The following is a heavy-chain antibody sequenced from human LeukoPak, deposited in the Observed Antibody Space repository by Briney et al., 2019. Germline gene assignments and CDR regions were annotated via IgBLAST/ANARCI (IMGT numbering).Heavy chain of an antibody. V-gene: IGHV3-48*04. CDR2: ISRTGTI. J-gene: IGHJ6*03. CDR3: ARDEWMDV. D-gene: IGHD3-3*01. CDR1: GFTFSSLS. Sequence: GGSLRLSCAASGFTFSSLSMNWARQAPGKELEWVSYISRTGTIYYADSVKGRFTISRDNAKNSLYLQMSSLRAEDTAVYYCARDEWMDVWGKGTTVTVSS.